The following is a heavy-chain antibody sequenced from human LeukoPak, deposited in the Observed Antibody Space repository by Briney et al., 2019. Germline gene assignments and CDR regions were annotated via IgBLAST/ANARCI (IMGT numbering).Heavy chain of an antibody. J-gene: IGHJ5*02. V-gene: IGHV1-18*01. D-gene: IGHD3-22*01. CDR2: ISAYNGNT. CDR3: ARVVRDYGSSGYYYWFDP. Sequence: ASAKVSCKASGYTFTSYGISWVRQAPGQGLEWMGWISAYNGNTNYAQKLQGRVTMTTDTSTSTAYMELRSLRSDDTAVYYCARVVRDYGSSGYYYWFDPWGQGTLVTVSS. CDR1: GYTFTSYG.